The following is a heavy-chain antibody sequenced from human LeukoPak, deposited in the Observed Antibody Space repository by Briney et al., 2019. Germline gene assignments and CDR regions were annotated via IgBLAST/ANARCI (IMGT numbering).Heavy chain of an antibody. J-gene: IGHJ5*02. Sequence: PSETLSLTCTVSGGSISSSSYYWGWIRQPPGKGLEWIGSIYYSGSTYYNPSLKSRVTISVDTSKNQFSLKLSSVTAADTAVYYCARQTMVRGVPPGWFDPWGQGTLVTVSS. CDR1: GGSISSSSYY. D-gene: IGHD3-10*01. V-gene: IGHV4-39*07. CDR2: IYYSGST. CDR3: ARQTMVRGVPPGWFDP.